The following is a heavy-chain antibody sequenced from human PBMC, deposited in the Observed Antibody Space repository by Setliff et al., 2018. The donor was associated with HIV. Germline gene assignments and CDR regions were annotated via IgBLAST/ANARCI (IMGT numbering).Heavy chain of an antibody. Sequence: ASETLSLTCTVSGGSVSTGNYYWNWIRLPPGKGLEWIGCIFYSGSTNYNPSLKSRVTISVDTSKNQFSLRLNSVTAADTAIYYCTRRGADSYYPRPLDVWGKGTTVTVSS. J-gene: IGHJ6*04. CDR3: TRRGADSYYPRPLDV. CDR2: IFYSGST. CDR1: GGSVSTGNYY. D-gene: IGHD3-10*01. V-gene: IGHV4-61*01.